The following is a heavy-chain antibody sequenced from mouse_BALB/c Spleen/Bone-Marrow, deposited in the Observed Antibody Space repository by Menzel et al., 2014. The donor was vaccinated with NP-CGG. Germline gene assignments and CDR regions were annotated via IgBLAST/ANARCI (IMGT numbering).Heavy chain of an antibody. V-gene: IGHV1S16*01. J-gene: IGHJ2*01. CDR1: GYTFTSYW. Sequence: QKSRVDLGKTGGSRMLSCKGSGYTFTSYWMNWVTLRPGKGFEWIGGINPSNGGNNYNEMFQRKATLTVVKSSSTSHSQLSRLTAEDSGVNGGKLGGFD. CDR3: KLGGFD. CDR2: INPSNGGN.